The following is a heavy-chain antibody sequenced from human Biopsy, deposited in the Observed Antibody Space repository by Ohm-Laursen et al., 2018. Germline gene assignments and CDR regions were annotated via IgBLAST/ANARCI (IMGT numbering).Heavy chain of an antibody. Sequence: ASVKVSCNTSGYNFISYSINWVRQAPGQGLEWMGWIRPLNGDTKYGQKFQDRVTMTTDTSTSTVYMELTSLRSDNTAVYYCARGEVTFGELIVSLDSWGQGTLVTVSS. V-gene: IGHV1-18*01. J-gene: IGHJ4*02. CDR1: GYNFISYS. D-gene: IGHD3-16*02. CDR2: IRPLNGDT. CDR3: ARGEVTFGELIVSLDS.